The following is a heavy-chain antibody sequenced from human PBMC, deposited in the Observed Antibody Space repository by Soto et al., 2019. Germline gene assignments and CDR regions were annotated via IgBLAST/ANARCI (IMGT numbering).Heavy chain of an antibody. CDR2: ISSNGGST. CDR3: ARNTRSGYSYDY. J-gene: IGHJ4*02. V-gene: IGHV3-64*01. D-gene: IGHD5-18*01. CDR1: GFTFSSYA. Sequence: EVQLVESGGGLVQPGGSLRLSCAASGFTFSSYAMHWVRQAPGKGLEYVSVISSNGGSTYYANSVKGRFTISRDNSNNTLYLQMGSLRAEDMAVYYCARNTRSGYSYDYWGQGTLVTVSS.